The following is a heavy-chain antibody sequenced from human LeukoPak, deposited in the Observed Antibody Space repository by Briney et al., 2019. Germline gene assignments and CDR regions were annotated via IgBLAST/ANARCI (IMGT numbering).Heavy chain of an antibody. V-gene: IGHV4-38-2*01. Sequence: SETLSLTCAVSGYSISSGYYWGWIRQPPGKGLERIGSIYHSGSTYYNPSLKSRVTISVDTSKNQFSLKLSSVTAADTAVYYCARGRGGQWLANFDYWGQGTLVTVSS. D-gene: IGHD6-19*01. J-gene: IGHJ4*02. CDR1: GYSISSGYY. CDR3: ARGRGGQWLANFDY. CDR2: IYHSGST.